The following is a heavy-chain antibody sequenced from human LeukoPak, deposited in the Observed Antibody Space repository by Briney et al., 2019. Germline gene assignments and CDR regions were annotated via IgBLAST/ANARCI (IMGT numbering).Heavy chain of an antibody. CDR1: GGSISSYF. CDR2: IYYSGST. V-gene: IGHV4-59*01. Sequence: SETLSLTCTVSGGSISSYFWSWIRQPPGKGLEWIGHIYYSGSTNYNPSLKSRVTVSVDTSKNQFSLKLSSVTAADTAVYYCTRGAGNYYFNGMDVWGQGTTVTVSS. CDR3: TRGAGNYYFNGMDV. J-gene: IGHJ6*02.